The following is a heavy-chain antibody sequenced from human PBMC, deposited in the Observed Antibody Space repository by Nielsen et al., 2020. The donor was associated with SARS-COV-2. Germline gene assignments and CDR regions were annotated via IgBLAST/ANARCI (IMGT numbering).Heavy chain of an antibody. Sequence: GESLKISCAASGFTFSSYAMSWVRQAPGKGLEWVSAISGSGGSTYYADSVKGRFTISRDNSKNTLYLQMNSLRAEDTAVYYCANRRWLQYYFDYWGQGTLVTVSS. CDR2: ISGSGGST. D-gene: IGHD5-24*01. V-gene: IGHV3-23*01. CDR1: GFTFSSYA. J-gene: IGHJ4*02. CDR3: ANRRWLQYYFDY.